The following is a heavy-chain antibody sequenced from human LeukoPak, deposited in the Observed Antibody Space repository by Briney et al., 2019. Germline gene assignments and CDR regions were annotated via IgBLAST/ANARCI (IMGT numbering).Heavy chain of an antibody. J-gene: IGHJ6*04. Sequence: PSESLSPACTVSGGSISSYYWSWIRQPPGKGLEWIGYIYYSGSTNYNPSLKSRVTISVDTSNNQFSLKLSSVTAADTAVYYCARDYYGSRFMEVWGKGTTVTVSS. CDR3: ARDYYGSRFMEV. V-gene: IGHV4-59*01. CDR2: IYYSGST. D-gene: IGHD3-10*01. CDR1: GGSISSYY.